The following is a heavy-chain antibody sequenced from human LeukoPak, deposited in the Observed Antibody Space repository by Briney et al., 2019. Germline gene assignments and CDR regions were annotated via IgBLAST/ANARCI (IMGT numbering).Heavy chain of an antibody. Sequence: GGSLRLSCAASNFSVNNNYIDWVRRAPGKGLEWVSSLDNFGAKYYGDSVTGRFTVSRDLSKNTVYLQMSSLGADDTAVYYCAGGTYYGTGTRPGYLNYWDLGTLVTVSS. CDR2: LDNFGAK. D-gene: IGHD3-10*01. V-gene: IGHV3-53*01. CDR1: NFSVNNNY. CDR3: AGGTYYGTGTRPGYLNY. J-gene: IGHJ4*02.